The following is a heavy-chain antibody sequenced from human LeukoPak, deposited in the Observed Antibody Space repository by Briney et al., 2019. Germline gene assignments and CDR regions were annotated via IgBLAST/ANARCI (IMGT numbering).Heavy chain of an antibody. CDR3: AKVSYRGSPPYPFAS. Sequence: GRSLRLSCAASGFTFSTYAMHWVRQAPGKGLDWVAVISYDGSSKYYADSVKGRFTNSRDNSKSTLYLQMNSLRTEDTAVYYCAKVSYRGSPPYPFASGDPGTLVTV. V-gene: IGHV3-30*18. CDR1: GFTFSTYA. J-gene: IGHJ4*02. D-gene: IGHD2-21*01. CDR2: ISYDGSSK.